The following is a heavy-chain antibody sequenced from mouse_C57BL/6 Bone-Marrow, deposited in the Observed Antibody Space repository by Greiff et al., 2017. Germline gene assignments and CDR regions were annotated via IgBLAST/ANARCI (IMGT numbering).Heavy chain of an antibody. CDR2: IYPGDGDT. CDR1: GYAFSSYW. J-gene: IGHJ3*01. Sequence: QVQLQQSGAELVKPGASVKISCKASGYAFSSYWMNWVKQRPGKGLEWIGQIYPGDGDTNYNGKFKGKATLTADKSSSTAYMQLSGLTSEDSAVYFCAREGAYYWFAYWGQGTLVTVSA. V-gene: IGHV1-80*01. CDR3: AREGAYYWFAY. D-gene: IGHD1-1*01.